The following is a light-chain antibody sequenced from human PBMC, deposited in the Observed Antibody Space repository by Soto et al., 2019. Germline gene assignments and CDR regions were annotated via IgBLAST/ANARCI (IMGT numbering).Light chain of an antibody. CDR2: AAS. CDR3: QQTNITPLT. Sequence: DIPMTQSPSSLSASVGDRVTISCRASQSISNSLNWYQQKPGNAPKLLIYAASSLQSGVPSRFSGSGSGTDFTLTISSLQPADFATYYCQQTNITPLTVGGGTKGEL. CDR1: QSISNS. J-gene: IGKJ4*01. V-gene: IGKV1-39*01.